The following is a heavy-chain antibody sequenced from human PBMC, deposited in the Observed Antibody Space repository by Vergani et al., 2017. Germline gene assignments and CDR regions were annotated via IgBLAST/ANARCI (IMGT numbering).Heavy chain of an antibody. V-gene: IGHV4-61*02. CDR1: GASINNDFYY. Sequence: QVQLQESGPGLVKPSQTLSLTCTVSGASINNDFYYWHWIRQPAGKGLEWIGRIYVSGITDYNSSLQSRVSMSVDTSKNQFSLTLTSVTAADTAVYYCARILIVVVPAATHWYFDLWGRGTLVTVSS. CDR3: ARILIVVVPAATHWYFDL. J-gene: IGHJ2*01. D-gene: IGHD2-2*01. CDR2: IYVSGIT.